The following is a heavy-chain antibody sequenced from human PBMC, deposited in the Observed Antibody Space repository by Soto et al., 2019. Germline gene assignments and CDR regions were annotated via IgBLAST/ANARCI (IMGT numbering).Heavy chain of an antibody. CDR1: GYSFTNYG. J-gene: IGHJ2*01. V-gene: IGHV1-18*01. CDR2: ISGSNGDT. CDR3: AGFFCVVGICFSCGPSDL. D-gene: IGHD3-3*01. Sequence: QDQLVQSGAEVKKPGASVTVSCKASGYSFTNYGMSWVRQAPGQGLEWMGWISGSNGDTHHAQNFQGRVTMTTDTLTNTAYMQLGSLSSDHPAVFYCAGFFCVVGICFSCGPSDLGGRVPLVTVSS.